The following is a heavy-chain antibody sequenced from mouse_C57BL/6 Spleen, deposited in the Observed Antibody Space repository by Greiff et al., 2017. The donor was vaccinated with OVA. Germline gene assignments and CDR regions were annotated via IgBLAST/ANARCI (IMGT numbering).Heavy chain of an antibody. CDR1: GYTFTDYN. CDR2: INPNNGGT. CDR3: ARRGIITTEWFAY. V-gene: IGHV1-22*01. D-gene: IGHD1-1*01. Sequence: VQLQQSGPELVKPGASVKMSCKASGYTFTDYNMHWVKQSHGKSLEWIGYINPNNGGTSYNQKFKGKATLTVNKSSSTAYMELRSLTSEDSAVYYCARRGIITTEWFAYWGQGTLVTVSA. J-gene: IGHJ3*01.